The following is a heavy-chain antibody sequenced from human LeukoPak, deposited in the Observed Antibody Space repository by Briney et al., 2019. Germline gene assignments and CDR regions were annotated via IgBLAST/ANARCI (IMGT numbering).Heavy chain of an antibody. D-gene: IGHD6-25*01. CDR1: GFTVSSNY. CDR3: VRGQATAWGLDY. CDR2: IYSGGST. Sequence: QTGGSLRLSCAASGFTVSSNYMSWVRQAPGKGLEWVSVIYSGGSTYYADSVKGRFTISRDNSKNTLYLQMNSLRAEDTALYYCVRGQATAWGLDYWGQGTLVTVSS. V-gene: IGHV3-53*01. J-gene: IGHJ4*02.